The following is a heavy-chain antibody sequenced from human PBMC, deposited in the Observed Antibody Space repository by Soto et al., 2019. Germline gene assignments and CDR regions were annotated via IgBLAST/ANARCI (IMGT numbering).Heavy chain of an antibody. Sequence: SETLSLTCAVYGGSFSGYYWSWIRQPPGKGLEWIGEINHSGSTNYNPSLKSRVTISVDTSKNQFSLKLSSVTAADTAVYYCARGGFGFWSGYTRPFDYWGQGTLVTVSS. V-gene: IGHV4-34*01. CDR2: INHSGST. CDR1: GGSFSGYY. CDR3: ARGGFGFWSGYTRPFDY. J-gene: IGHJ4*02. D-gene: IGHD3-3*01.